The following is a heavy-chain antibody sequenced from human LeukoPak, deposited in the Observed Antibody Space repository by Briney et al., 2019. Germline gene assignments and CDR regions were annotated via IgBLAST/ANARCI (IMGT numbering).Heavy chain of an antibody. CDR1: GFTFSSYA. D-gene: IGHD3-22*01. V-gene: IGHV3-23*01. J-gene: IGHJ4*02. Sequence: GGSLRLSCAASGFTFSSYAMSWVRQAPGKGLEWVSAISGSGGSTYYADSVKGRFTISRDNSKNTLYLQMNSLRAEDTAVYYCAREEYYDTSGYYDYWGQGTLVTVSS. CDR2: ISGSGGST. CDR3: AREEYYDTSGYYDY.